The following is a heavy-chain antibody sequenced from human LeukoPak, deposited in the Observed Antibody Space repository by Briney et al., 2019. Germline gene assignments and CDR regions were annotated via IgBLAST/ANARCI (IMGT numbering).Heavy chain of an antibody. CDR2: ISYDGSNK. D-gene: IGHD1-20*01. J-gene: IGHJ4*02. V-gene: IGHV3-30-3*01. CDR1: GFTFSSYA. CDR3: AKDRNWNYFDY. Sequence: GGSLRLSCAASGFTFSSYAMHWVRQAPGKGLEWVAVISYDGSNKYYADSVKGRFTISRDNAKNTLYLQMNSLRAEDTAVYYCAKDRNWNYFDYWGQGNLVTVSS.